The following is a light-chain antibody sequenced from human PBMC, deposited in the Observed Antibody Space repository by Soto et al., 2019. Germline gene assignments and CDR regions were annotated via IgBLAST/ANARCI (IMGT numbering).Light chain of an antibody. CDR1: QTIKSY. J-gene: IGKJ2*01. V-gene: IGKV1-39*01. CDR3: QQSFTSART. CDR2: AAS. Sequence: DIQVTQSPSSLSASVGERVTITCRASQTIKSYLNWYQLTPGKAPKLLIFAASSLTSGVPSRFSGHGSATDFTLTINDLQPEDFATYYCQQSFTSARTFGPGTRLEIK.